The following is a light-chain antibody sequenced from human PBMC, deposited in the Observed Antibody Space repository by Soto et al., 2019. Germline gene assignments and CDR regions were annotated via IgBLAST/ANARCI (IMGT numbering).Light chain of an antibody. CDR2: GAS. CDR3: QQYNNWPQT. CDR1: QSVSSN. J-gene: IGKJ1*01. V-gene: IGKV3-15*01. Sequence: EIVITQSPATLAVSPGERATLSCGASQSVSSNLAWYQQKPGQAPRLLIYGASTRATGIPARFSGSGSGTEFTLTISSLQSEDFAVYYCQQYNNWPQTFGQGTKVDI.